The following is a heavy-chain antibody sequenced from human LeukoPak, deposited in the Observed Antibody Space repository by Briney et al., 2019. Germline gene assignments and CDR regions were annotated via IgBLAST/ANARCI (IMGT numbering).Heavy chain of an antibody. D-gene: IGHD3-16*01. CDR1: GYTFTSCY. Sequence: ASVKVSCKASGYTFTSCYMHWVRQAPGQGLEWMGIINPSGGSTSYAQKFQGRVTMTRDTSTSTVYMELSSLRSEDTAVYYCARAPDYVWGSYTYFDYWGQGTLVTVSS. CDR2: INPSGGST. J-gene: IGHJ4*02. CDR3: ARAPDYVWGSYTYFDY. V-gene: IGHV1-46*01.